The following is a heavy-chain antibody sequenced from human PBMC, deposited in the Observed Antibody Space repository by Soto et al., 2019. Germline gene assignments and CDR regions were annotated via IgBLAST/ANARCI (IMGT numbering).Heavy chain of an antibody. Sequence: PSQTLLLTCAISGDIVSSNSAAWNWIRQSPSRGLEWLGRTYYRSKWYNDYAVSVKSRITINPDTSKNQFSLQLNSVTPEDTAVYYCARDNLGVLWFGRRGWFDPWGQGTLVTVSS. D-gene: IGHD3-10*01. J-gene: IGHJ5*02. V-gene: IGHV6-1*01. CDR2: TYYRSKWYN. CDR1: GDIVSSNSAA. CDR3: ARDNLGVLWFGRRGWFDP.